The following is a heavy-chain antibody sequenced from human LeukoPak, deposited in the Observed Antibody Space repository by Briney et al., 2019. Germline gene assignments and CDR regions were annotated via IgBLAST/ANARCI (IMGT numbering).Heavy chain of an antibody. D-gene: IGHD6-19*01. J-gene: IGHJ4*02. Sequence: SETLSLTCAVYGGSFSGYYWSWIRQPPGKGLEWIGEINHSGSTNYNPSLKSRVTISVDTSKNQFSLKLSSVTAADTAVYYCARDTGYSSGPGVDYWGQGTLVTVSS. CDR2: INHSGST. V-gene: IGHV4-34*01. CDR3: ARDTGYSSGPGVDY. CDR1: GGSFSGYY.